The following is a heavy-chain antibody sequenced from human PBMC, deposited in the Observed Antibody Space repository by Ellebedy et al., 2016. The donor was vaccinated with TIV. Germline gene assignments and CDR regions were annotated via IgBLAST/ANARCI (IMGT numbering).Heavy chain of an antibody. CDR3: ASPDSSGYYYYGMDV. CDR1: GFTFSSYG. Sequence: GESLKISCAASGFTFSSYGMHWVRQAPGKGLEWVAVIWYDGSNKYYADSVKGRFTISRDNSKNTLYLQMNSLRAEDTAVYYCASPDSSGYYYYGMDVWGQGTTVTVSS. J-gene: IGHJ6*02. D-gene: IGHD3-22*01. CDR2: IWYDGSNK. V-gene: IGHV3-33*08.